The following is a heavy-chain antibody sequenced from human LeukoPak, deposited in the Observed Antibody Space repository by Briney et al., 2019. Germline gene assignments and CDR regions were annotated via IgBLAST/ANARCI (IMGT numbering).Heavy chain of an antibody. CDR3: ARGRNIEMTTMSGGSDY. CDR2: LNPNSGDT. J-gene: IGHJ4*02. V-gene: IGHV1-2*02. CDR1: GYTFTDYY. Sequence: ASVKVSCKSSGYTFTDYYMHWVRQAPGQGLEWMGWLNPNSGDTNYAQKFQGRVSMTRDTSISTAYMDLSDLRSDDTAVYYCARGRNIEMTTMSGGSDYWGQGTLVTVSS. D-gene: IGHD5-24*01.